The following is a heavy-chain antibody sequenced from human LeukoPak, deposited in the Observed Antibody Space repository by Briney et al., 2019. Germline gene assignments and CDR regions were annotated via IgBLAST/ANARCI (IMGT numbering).Heavy chain of an antibody. J-gene: IGHJ5*02. CDR2: IYTSGST. D-gene: IGHD6-13*01. CDR3: ARDQGSSWYLPRYNWFDP. CDR1: GGPISSYY. Sequence: SETLSLTCTVSGGPISSYYWSWIRQPAGKGLEWIGRIYTSGSTNYKPSLKSRVTMSVDTSKNQFSLKLSSVTAADTAVYYCARDQGSSWYLPRYNWFDPWGQGTLVTVSS. V-gene: IGHV4-4*07.